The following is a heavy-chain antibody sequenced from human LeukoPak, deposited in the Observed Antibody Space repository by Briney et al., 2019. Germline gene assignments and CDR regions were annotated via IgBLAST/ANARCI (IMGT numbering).Heavy chain of an antibody. CDR2: IVVGSGNT. CDR3: AASYYYDSSGRGGYYYYYMGV. D-gene: IGHD3-22*01. Sequence: ASVKVSCKASGFTFTSSAMQWVRQARGQRLEWIGWIVVGSGNTNYAQKFQERVTITRDMSTSTAYMELSSLRSEDTAVYYCAASYYYDSSGRGGYYYYYMGVWGKGTTVTVSS. V-gene: IGHV1-58*02. J-gene: IGHJ6*03. CDR1: GFTFTSSA.